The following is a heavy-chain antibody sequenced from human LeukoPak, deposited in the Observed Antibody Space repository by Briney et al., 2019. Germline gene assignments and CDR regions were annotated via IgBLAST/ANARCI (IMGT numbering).Heavy chain of an antibody. CDR2: ISYDGSNK. Sequence: PGRSLRLSCAASEFTFSSYAMHWVRQAPGKGLEWVAVISYDGSNKYYADSVKGRFTISRDNSKNTLYLQMNSLRGDDTAVYYCAKGGDSGSYLYFDNWDQGTLVSVSS. CDR3: AKGGDSGSYLYFDN. J-gene: IGHJ4*02. CDR1: EFTFSSYA. V-gene: IGHV3-30*04. D-gene: IGHD3-10*01.